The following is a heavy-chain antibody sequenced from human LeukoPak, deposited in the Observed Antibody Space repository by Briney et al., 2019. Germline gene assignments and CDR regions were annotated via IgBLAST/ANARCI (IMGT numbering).Heavy chain of an antibody. J-gene: IGHJ4*02. CDR1: GYTLSNHA. V-gene: IGHV1-3*01. Sequence: ASVKVSCKGSGYTLSNHAFSWVRQAPGQGLEWMGWINAGNGNTKYSQKFQGRVTITRDTSASTAYMELSSLRSEDTAVYYCARALYSSGWYIDYWGQGTLVTVSS. CDR2: INAGNGNT. CDR3: ARALYSSGWYIDY. D-gene: IGHD6-19*01.